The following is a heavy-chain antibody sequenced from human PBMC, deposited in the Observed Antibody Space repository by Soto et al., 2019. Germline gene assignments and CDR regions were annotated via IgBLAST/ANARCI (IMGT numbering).Heavy chain of an antibody. CDR2: IIPIFGTA. J-gene: IGHJ6*02. V-gene: IGHV1-69*01. CDR3: AREYYDFWSGYYGRNGMDV. D-gene: IGHD3-3*01. CDR1: GGTFSSYA. Sequence: QVQLVQSGAEVKKPGSSVKVSCKASGGTFSSYAISWVRQAPGQGLEWMGGIIPIFGTANYAQKLQGRVTITADESTSTAYMELSSLRSEDTAVYYCAREYYDFWSGYYGRNGMDVWGQGTTVTVSS.